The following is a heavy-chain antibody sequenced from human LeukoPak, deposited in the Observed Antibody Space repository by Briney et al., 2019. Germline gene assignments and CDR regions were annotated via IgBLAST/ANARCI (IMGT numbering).Heavy chain of an antibody. D-gene: IGHD4-17*01. J-gene: IGHJ4*02. Sequence: GGSLRLSCSASGFTFSNYPMRWVRQAPGKGLEYVSSISTDGGSTYYADSVKGRSTISRDNSKNTLNLQMSSLRGEDTAVYYCVKRGRQGDYAYDYWGQGTLVTVSS. CDR3: VKRGRQGDYAYDY. V-gene: IGHV3-64D*06. CDR2: ISTDGGST. CDR1: GFTFSNYP.